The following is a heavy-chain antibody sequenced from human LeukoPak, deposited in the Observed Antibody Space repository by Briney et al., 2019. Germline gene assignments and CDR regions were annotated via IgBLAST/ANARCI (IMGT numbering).Heavy chain of an antibody. J-gene: IGHJ6*03. D-gene: IGHD2-2*01. Sequence: SETLSLTCSVSGGSVSRDYWSWIRQPPGKRLEWLGYIYNIGGTNYNPSLKSRVSISVDTSKNQFSLKLSSVTAADTAVYYCARGRGQLLPYYYYYYMDVWGKGTTVTVSS. CDR2: IYNIGGT. CDR1: GGSVSRDY. V-gene: IGHV4-59*02. CDR3: ARGRGQLLPYYYYYYMDV.